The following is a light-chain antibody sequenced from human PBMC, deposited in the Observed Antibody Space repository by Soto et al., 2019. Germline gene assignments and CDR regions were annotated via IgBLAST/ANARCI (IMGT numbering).Light chain of an antibody. CDR3: AAWDDNLSGPWV. CDR2: RNN. Sequence: QSVLTQPPSASGTPGQSVTISCSGGTSNIGNNYAYWYQQLPGAAPKLLIYRNNQRPSGVPDRFSGSKSGTSAALVISGLRSEDEADYYCAAWDDNLSGPWVFGGGTQLTVL. CDR1: TSNIGNNY. V-gene: IGLV1-47*01. J-gene: IGLJ3*02.